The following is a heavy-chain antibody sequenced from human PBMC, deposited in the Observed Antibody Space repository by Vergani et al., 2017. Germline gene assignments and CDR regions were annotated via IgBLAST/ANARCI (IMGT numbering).Heavy chain of an antibody. V-gene: IGHV4-39*07. Sequence: QVQLQESGPGLVKPSQTLSLTCTVSGGSISSGDYYWSWIRQPPGKGLEWIGSIYYSGSTYYNPSLKSRVTISVDTSKNQFSLKLSSVTAADTAVYYCARVGITIFGVAMNYFDYWGQGTLVTVSS. CDR3: ARVGITIFGVAMNYFDY. CDR1: GGSISSGDYY. D-gene: IGHD3-3*01. J-gene: IGHJ4*02. CDR2: IYYSGST.